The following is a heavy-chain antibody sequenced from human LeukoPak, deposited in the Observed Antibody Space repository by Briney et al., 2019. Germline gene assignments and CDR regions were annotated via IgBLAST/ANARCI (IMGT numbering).Heavy chain of an antibody. D-gene: IGHD1-26*01. CDR1: GFTFSSYA. V-gene: IGHV3-23*01. CDR2: ISGSGDNT. J-gene: IGHJ4*02. CDR3: AKGRQWELPFDY. Sequence: PGGSLRLSCAASGFTFSSYAMSWVRQAPGKGLEWDSAISGSGDNTYYADSVRGRFTISRDNSKTTLYLQMNSLRAEDTAVYYCAKGRQWELPFDYWGQGTLVTVSS.